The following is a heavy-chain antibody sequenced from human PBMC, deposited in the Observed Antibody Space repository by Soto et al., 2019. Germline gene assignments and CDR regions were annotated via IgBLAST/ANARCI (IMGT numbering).Heavy chain of an antibody. J-gene: IGHJ5*01. CDR2: ISGSGGST. CDR3: AKDDGYCRGCSCRVGWFDS. CDR1: GFTFSSYA. V-gene: IGHV3-23*01. Sequence: GGSLRLSRAASGFTFSSYAMSWVRQAPGKGLEWVSAISGSGGSTYYADSVKGRFTISRDNSKDTLYLQMNSLRAEDTAVYYCAKDDGYCRGCSCRVGWFDSGGQGSLVTVSS. D-gene: IGHD2-15*01.